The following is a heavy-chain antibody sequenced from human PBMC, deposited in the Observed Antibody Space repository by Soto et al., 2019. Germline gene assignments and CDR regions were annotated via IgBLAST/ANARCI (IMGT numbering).Heavy chain of an antibody. CDR1: GFTVNSNY. V-gene: IGHV3-53*02. D-gene: IGHD1-26*01. CDR2: TNTGGTT. J-gene: IGHJ6*02. Sequence: EVQVLATGGGLIQHGGSLRLSCAASGFTVNSNYMSWVRQAPGEGLQWVSITNTGGTTYYADSVKGRFTVSRDNSKNTLYLQMNRLRAEDTAVYYCAKGDGFILAVWGQGTTVSVSS. CDR3: AKGDGFILAV.